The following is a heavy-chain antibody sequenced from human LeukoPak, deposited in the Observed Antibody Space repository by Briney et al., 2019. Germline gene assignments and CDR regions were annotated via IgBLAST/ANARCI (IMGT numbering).Heavy chain of an antibody. D-gene: IGHD3-3*01. CDR3: ARDSIVYDFWSGYQNWFDP. J-gene: IGHJ5*02. Sequence: SETLSLTCTVSGVSISSYYWSWIRQPPGKGLEWIGYIYYSGSTNYNPSLKSRVTISVDSSKNQFSLKLSSVTAADTAVYYCARDSIVYDFWSGYQNWFDPWGQGTLVTVSS. CDR2: IYYSGST. CDR1: GVSISSYY. V-gene: IGHV4-59*01.